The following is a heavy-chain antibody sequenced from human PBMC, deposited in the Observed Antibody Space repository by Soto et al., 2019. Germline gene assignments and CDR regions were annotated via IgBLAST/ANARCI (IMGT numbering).Heavy chain of an antibody. CDR2: VYYSGSV. CDR3: ARVTYDSFTAYSYYFDY. D-gene: IGHD3-9*01. CDR1: GDSIRPYY. Sequence: PLEPLSLTCTVPGDSIRPYYCTWIRQPPGKGLEWIGYVYYSGSVNYKSSLKSRVTMSVDTSKNQFSLRLNSVTAADTAVYYCARVTYDSFTAYSYYFDYWGQGTLVTVSS. V-gene: IGHV4-59*01. J-gene: IGHJ4*02.